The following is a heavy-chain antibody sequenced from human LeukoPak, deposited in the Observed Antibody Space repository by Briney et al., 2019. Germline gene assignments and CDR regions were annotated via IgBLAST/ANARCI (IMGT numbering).Heavy chain of an antibody. Sequence: GGSLRLSCAASGFIFSTYWMTWVRQAPGKGLEWLANIKQDGSETYYVDPVKGRFTISRDNAKNSLYLQMHSPRAEDTAVYYCVREGTTVALFDYWGQGSLVTVSS. CDR2: IKQDGSET. CDR1: GFIFSTYW. J-gene: IGHJ4*02. D-gene: IGHD6-19*01. CDR3: VREGTTVALFDY. V-gene: IGHV3-7*01.